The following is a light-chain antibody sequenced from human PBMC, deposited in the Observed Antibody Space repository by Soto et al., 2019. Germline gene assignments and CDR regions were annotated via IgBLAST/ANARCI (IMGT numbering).Light chain of an antibody. V-gene: IGKV1-5*03. CDR1: QSIRSW. Sequence: DIQMTQSPSTLSASIGDRVTITCRASQSIRSWLAWYQQKPGKAPNLLIYTASTLKSGVPSRFSGGGSGTEFTLTISSLQPDDFATYYCQQYNTFSSFGQGTKVDIK. CDR3: QQYNTFSS. CDR2: TAS. J-gene: IGKJ1*01.